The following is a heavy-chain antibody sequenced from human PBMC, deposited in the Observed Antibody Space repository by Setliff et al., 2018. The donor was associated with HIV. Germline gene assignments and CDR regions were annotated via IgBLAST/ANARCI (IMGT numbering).Heavy chain of an antibody. Sequence: PSETLSLTCTVSGGSISSYYWSWIRQPPGKGLEWIGYIYYSGSSNHNPSLKSRVTISVDTSKNQFSLKLSSVTAADTAVYYCARVYPGIAVAGLSYYYYYDMDVWGKGTTVTVSS. CDR2: IYYSGSS. D-gene: IGHD6-19*01. CDR1: GGSISSYY. J-gene: IGHJ6*03. V-gene: IGHV4-59*01. CDR3: ARVYPGIAVAGLSYYYYYDMDV.